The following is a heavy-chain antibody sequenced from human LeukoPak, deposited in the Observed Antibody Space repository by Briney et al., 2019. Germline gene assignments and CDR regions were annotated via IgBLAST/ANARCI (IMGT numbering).Heavy chain of an antibody. CDR2: ISYDGSNK. J-gene: IGHJ3*02. CDR1: GFTFSSYG. D-gene: IGHD5-18*01. CDR3: AKERGGYSYGHDAFDI. Sequence: GGSLRLSCAASGFTFSSYGMHWVRQAPGKGLEWVAVISYDGSNKHYADSVKGRFTISRDNSKNTLYLQMNSLRAEDTAVYYCAKERGGYSYGHDAFDIWGQGTMVTVSS. V-gene: IGHV3-30*18.